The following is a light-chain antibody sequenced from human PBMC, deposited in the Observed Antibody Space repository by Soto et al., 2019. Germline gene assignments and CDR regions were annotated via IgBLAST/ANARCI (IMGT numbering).Light chain of an antibody. V-gene: IGKV1-5*01. Sequence: DIPIIQSPSSLSAPSRQRLTIXCRASQSISNWVAWYQQKPGRAPKLLIYDASSLESGVPSRFSGSGSGTEFTLTISSLQPDDFATYYCQQCKLYSQTFGQGTKVDIK. CDR3: QQCKLYSQT. CDR2: DAS. J-gene: IGKJ1*01. CDR1: QSISNW.